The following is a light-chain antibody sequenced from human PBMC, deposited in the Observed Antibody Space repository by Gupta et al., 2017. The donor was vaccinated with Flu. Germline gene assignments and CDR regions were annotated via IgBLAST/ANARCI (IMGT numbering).Light chain of an antibody. CDR2: EIT. V-gene: IGLV2-11*01. CDR1: SYDIRGSNR. CDR3: SPHASRVTWV. J-gene: IGLJ1*01. Sequence: QPAPTYPRSVSGSAGESVTSSRPVSSYDIRGSNRVSWYQQRPGAAPKLILYEITERPSGVPDRFSGSKSGNTASLTISGLQADDEADYYCSSPHASRVTWVFGTGTTVSVL.